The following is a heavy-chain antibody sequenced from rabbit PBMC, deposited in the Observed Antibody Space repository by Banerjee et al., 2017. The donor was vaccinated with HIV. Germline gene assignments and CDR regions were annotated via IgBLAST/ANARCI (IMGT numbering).Heavy chain of an antibody. D-gene: IGHD6-1*01. CDR1: GFAISGFW. Sequence: QEQLEESGGDVVKPEGSLALTCTASGFAISGFWMSWVRQAPGKGLEWIGCIYTGDGNTYYASWAKGRFTFSETSSTTMTLQMTSLTAADTATYFCARLYNADVGYDLWGQGTLVTVS. V-gene: IGHV1S45*01. J-gene: IGHJ4*01. CDR3: ARLYNADVGYDL. CDR2: IYTGDGNT.